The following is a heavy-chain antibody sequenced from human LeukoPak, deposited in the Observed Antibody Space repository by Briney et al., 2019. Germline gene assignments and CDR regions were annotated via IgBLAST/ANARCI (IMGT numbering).Heavy chain of an antibody. D-gene: IGHD3-10*01. J-gene: IGHJ4*02. Sequence: SETLSLTCTVSGGSISNSSSYWGWIRQPPGKGLEWIGSIYYSGSTYYNPSLKSRVTISVDTSKNQFPLKLSSVTAADTAVYYCARHPSQYYYGSGEGGDTLHPFDYWGQGTLVTVSS. CDR1: GGSISNSSSY. CDR2: IYYSGST. CDR3: ARHPSQYYYGSGEGGDTLHPFDY. V-gene: IGHV4-39*01.